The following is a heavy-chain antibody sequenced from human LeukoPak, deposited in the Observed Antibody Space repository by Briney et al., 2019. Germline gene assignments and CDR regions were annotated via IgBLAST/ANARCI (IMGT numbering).Heavy chain of an antibody. CDR2: IKQDGGEK. Sequence: PGGSLRLSCAASGFTFSSFWMSWVRQTPGKGLEWVASIKQDGGEKFYVDSVRGRFTISRDNAKNSLSLQMNSLRAEDTAVYYCARASQRAFDIWGQGTMVTVSP. CDR3: ARASQRAFDI. V-gene: IGHV3-7*04. J-gene: IGHJ3*02. CDR1: GFTFSSFW.